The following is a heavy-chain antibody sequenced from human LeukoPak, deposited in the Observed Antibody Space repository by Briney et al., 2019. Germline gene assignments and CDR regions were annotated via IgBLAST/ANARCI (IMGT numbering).Heavy chain of an antibody. J-gene: IGHJ4*02. CDR2: IYYSGST. D-gene: IGHD5-12*01. CDR3: ASLGQWLRLKADY. CDR1: GGSISSYY. V-gene: IGHV4-59*01. Sequence: SETLSLTCSVSGGSISSYYWNWIRQPPGKGLEWIGYIYYSGSTNSNPSLKSRVTISVETSKNQFSLKLSSVTAADTAVYYCASLGQWLRLKADYWGQGTLVTVSS.